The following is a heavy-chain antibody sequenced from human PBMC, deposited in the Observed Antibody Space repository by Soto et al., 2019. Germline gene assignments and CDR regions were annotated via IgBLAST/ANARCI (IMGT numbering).Heavy chain of an antibody. CDR3: ARDKVAVGGFDY. J-gene: IGHJ4*02. Sequence: QVQLVESGGGVVQPGRSLRLSCAASGFTFSSYGVHWVRQAPGKGLEWVAVIWYDGSNKYYADSVKGRFTISRDNSKNTLYLQMNSLRAEDTAVYYCARDKVAVGGFDYWGQGTLSPSPQ. V-gene: IGHV3-33*01. CDR1: GFTFSSYG. D-gene: IGHD6-19*01. CDR2: IWYDGSNK.